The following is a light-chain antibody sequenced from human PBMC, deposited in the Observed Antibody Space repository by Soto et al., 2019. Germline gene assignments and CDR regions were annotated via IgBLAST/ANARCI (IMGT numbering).Light chain of an antibody. Sequence: IKMTQPPSSVSASVGDRVTITCRASQGISSYLAWYQQKPGKAPKLLIYAASTLQSGVPSRFSGSGSGTDFTLTISCLQSEDFATYYCQQYYSYPITFGQGTRLEIK. CDR3: QQYYSYPIT. CDR2: AAS. CDR1: QGISSY. V-gene: IGKV1-8*01. J-gene: IGKJ5*01.